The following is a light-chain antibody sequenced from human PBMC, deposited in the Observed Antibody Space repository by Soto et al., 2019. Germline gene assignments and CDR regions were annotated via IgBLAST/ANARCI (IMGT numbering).Light chain of an antibody. V-gene: IGKV3-20*01. CDR2: GGS. CDR1: QTVTSSY. Sequence: VLTQSPGTLSLSPGEGLTLSCRASQTVTSSYLAWYQHKPGQAPRLLIYGGSTKATGTPDRFSGSGSGTDFTLTISRLEPEDFAVYYFQQYGSFPFAFGPGTKVDIK. CDR3: QQYGSFPFA. J-gene: IGKJ3*01.